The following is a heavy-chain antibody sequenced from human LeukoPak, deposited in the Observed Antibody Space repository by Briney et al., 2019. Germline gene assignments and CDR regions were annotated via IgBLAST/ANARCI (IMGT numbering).Heavy chain of an antibody. CDR3: ARAPMEQRPDIDWYFDL. J-gene: IGHJ2*01. D-gene: IGHD6-19*01. CDR2: ISYDGSNK. V-gene: IGHV3-30*04. Sequence: GGSLRLSCAASGFTFSSYAMHWVRQAPGKGLEWVAVISYDGSNKYYADSVKGRFTISRDNSKNTLYLQMNSLRAEDTAVYYCARAPMEQRPDIDWYFDLWGRGTLVTVSS. CDR1: GFTFSSYA.